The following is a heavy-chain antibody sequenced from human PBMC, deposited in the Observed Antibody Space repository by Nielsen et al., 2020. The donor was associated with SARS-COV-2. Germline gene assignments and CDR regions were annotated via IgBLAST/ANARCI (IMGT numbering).Heavy chain of an antibody. J-gene: IGHJ4*02. V-gene: IGHV4-34*01. CDR2: INHSGST. CDR1: GGSFSGYY. Sequence: SETLSLTCAVYGGSFSGYYWSWIRQPPGKGLEWIGEINHSGSTNYNPSLKSRVTISVDTSKNQFSLRLSSVTAADTAVYYCARYSFTHGRVDYWGQGTLVTVSS. D-gene: IGHD5-18*01. CDR3: ARYSFTHGRVDY.